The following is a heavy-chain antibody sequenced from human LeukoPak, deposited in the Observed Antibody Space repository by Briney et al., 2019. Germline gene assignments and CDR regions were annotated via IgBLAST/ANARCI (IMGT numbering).Heavy chain of an antibody. CDR3: ARAVPSYYYGMDV. J-gene: IGHJ6*02. V-gene: IGHV4-30-4*01. CDR1: GGSISSGDYY. CDR2: IYYSGST. Sequence: SQTLSLTCTVSGGSISSGDYYWSWIRQPPGKGLEWIGYIYYSGSTYYNPSLKSRVTISVDTSNNQFSLKLSSVTAADTAVYYSARAVPSYYYGMDVWGQGTTVTVSS.